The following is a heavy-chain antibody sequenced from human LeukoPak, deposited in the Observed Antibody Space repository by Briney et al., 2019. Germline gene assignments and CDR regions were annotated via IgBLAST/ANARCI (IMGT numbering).Heavy chain of an antibody. Sequence: SVKVSCKASGGTFNNYALTWVRQAPGQGLEWMGRIIPTLDITIYAQKFQGRVTITADKSTSTAFIELSSLSSEDTAVYYCARDQGLIDPPPYGLDVWGQGTTVTVSS. D-gene: IGHD3-16*01. CDR3: ARDQGLIDPPPYGLDV. CDR2: IIPTLDIT. CDR1: GGTFNNYA. J-gene: IGHJ6*02. V-gene: IGHV1-69*04.